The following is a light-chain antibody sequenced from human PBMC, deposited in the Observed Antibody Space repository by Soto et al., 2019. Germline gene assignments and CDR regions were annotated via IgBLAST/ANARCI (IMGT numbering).Light chain of an antibody. Sequence: DIVMTQSPDSLAVSLGERATINCKSSQSVLYSSNNKNYLAWYQHKPGQPPKLLIYWASTRESGVPDRFSGSESGTDFTLTISSLQAEDVAVYYCQQYHSTAWTFGQGTKVEIK. CDR1: QSVLYSSNNKNY. V-gene: IGKV4-1*01. CDR2: WAS. CDR3: QQYHSTAWT. J-gene: IGKJ1*01.